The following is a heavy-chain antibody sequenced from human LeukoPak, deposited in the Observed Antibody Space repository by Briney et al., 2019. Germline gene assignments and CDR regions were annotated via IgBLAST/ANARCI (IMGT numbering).Heavy chain of an antibody. CDR1: GGSFSGYH. D-gene: IGHD3/OR15-3a*01. CDR3: ARGLDWLYGMDV. J-gene: IGHJ6*02. Sequence: SETLSLTCAVYGGSFSGYHWSWIRQPPGKGLEWIGEINHSGSTNYNPSLKSRVTISVDTSKNQFSLKLSSVTAADTAVYYCARGLDWLYGMDVWGQGTTVTVSS. CDR2: INHSGST. V-gene: IGHV4-34*01.